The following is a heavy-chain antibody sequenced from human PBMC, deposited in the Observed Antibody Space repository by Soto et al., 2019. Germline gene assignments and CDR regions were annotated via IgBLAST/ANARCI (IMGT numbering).Heavy chain of an antibody. CDR3: ATHLGELSLDFDY. Sequence: PGGSLRLSCAASGFTFSDYYMSWIRQAPGKGLEWVSYISSSGSTIYYADSVKGRFTISRDNAKNSLYLQMNSLRAEDTAVYYCATHLGELSLDFDYWGQGTLVTVSS. V-gene: IGHV3-11*01. J-gene: IGHJ4*02. CDR2: ISSSGSTI. D-gene: IGHD3-16*02. CDR1: GFTFSDYY.